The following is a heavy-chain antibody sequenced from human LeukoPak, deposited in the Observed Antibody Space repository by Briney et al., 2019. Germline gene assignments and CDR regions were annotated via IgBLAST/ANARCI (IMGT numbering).Heavy chain of an antibody. V-gene: IGHV4-34*01. CDR3: ARGQMLQPYDY. Sequence: SETLSLTCTVSGGSISSYYWSWIRQPPGKGLEWIGEINHSGSTNYNPSLKSRVTISVDTSKNQFSLKLSSVTAADTAVYYCARGQMLQPYDYWGQGTLVTVSS. J-gene: IGHJ4*02. CDR1: GGSISSYY. CDR2: INHSGST. D-gene: IGHD2-2*01.